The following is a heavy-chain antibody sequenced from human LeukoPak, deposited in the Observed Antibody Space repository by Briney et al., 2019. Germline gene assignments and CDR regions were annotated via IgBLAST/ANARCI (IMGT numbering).Heavy chain of an antibody. CDR3: AREGPAADCIDY. D-gene: IGHD2-2*01. Sequence: PGGSLRLSCAASGFTFSSYAMSWVRQAPGKGLEWVSAISSSSSYIYYADSVKGRFTISRDNAKNSLYLQMNSLRAEDTAVYYCAREGPAADCIDYWGQGTLVTVSS. J-gene: IGHJ4*02. CDR1: GFTFSSYA. CDR2: ISSSSSYI. V-gene: IGHV3-21*01.